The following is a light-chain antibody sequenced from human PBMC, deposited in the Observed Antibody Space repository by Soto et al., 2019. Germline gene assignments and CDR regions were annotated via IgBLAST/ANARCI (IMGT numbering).Light chain of an antibody. J-gene: IGKJ5*01. Sequence: DIQMTQSPSSLSASVGDRVTITCRASQTISSPLSWYQRKPGKVPELLIYATSRLQSGVPSRFSGSRSGTDFTLTISSVQPEDFATYYCQHNYGTPAFGQGTRLEI. V-gene: IGKV1-39*01. CDR1: QTISSP. CDR3: QHNYGTPA. CDR2: ATS.